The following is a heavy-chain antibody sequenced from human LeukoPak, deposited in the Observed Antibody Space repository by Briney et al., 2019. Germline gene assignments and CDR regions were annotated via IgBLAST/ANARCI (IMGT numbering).Heavy chain of an antibody. V-gene: IGHV3-23*01. CDR1: GSTFSSYA. CDR3: AKVVVPAAIWYYYGMDV. D-gene: IGHD2-2*01. Sequence: GGSLRLSCAASGSTFSSYAMSWVRQAPGKGLEWVSAISGSGGSTYYADSVKGRFTISRDNSKNTLYLQMNSLRAEDTAVYYCAKVVVPAAIWYYYGMDVWGQGTTVTVSS. CDR2: ISGSGGST. J-gene: IGHJ6*02.